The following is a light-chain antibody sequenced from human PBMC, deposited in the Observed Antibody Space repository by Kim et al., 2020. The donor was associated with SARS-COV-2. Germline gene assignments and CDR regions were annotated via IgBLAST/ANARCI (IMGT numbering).Light chain of an antibody. Sequence: DIQMTQSPSTLSASVGDSVTITCRASQSVSSWLDWYQQKPGKAPKLLIYKASTLEGGVLSRFGGRGSGTEFTLTINTLQPDDFATYSCQQYDSHPYTFGQGTKLEI. CDR2: KAS. CDR3: QQYDSHPYT. CDR1: QSVSSW. J-gene: IGKJ2*01. V-gene: IGKV1-5*03.